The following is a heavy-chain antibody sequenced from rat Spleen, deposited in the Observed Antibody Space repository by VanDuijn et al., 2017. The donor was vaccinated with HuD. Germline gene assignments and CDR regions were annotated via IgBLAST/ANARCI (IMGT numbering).Heavy chain of an antibody. Sequence: EVQLVESGGALVQPGRSLKLSCAASGFTFNSYDMAWVRQAPTKGLEWVASISPSGDSTYYRDSMRGRFTVSRDNAKSTLYLQMDSLRSEDTAAYYCAGWSIYYGYNQGLDYWGQGVMVTVSS. CDR3: AGWSIYYGYNQGLDY. J-gene: IGHJ2*01. V-gene: IGHV5-27*01. CDR1: GFTFNSYD. CDR2: ISPSGDST. D-gene: IGHD1-9*01.